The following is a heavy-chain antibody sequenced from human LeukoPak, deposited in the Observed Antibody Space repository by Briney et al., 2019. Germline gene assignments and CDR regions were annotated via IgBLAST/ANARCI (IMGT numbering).Heavy chain of an antibody. CDR1: GFTFSSYA. CDR2: ISGSGGST. V-gene: IGHV3-23*01. Sequence: GGSLRLSCAASGFTFSSYAMSWVRQAPGKGLEWVSAISGSGGSTYYADSVKGRFTISRDNSKNTLYLQMNSLRAEDTAVYYCAKGVYYDFWSGYLAAFDIWGQGTMVTVSS. CDR3: AKGVYYDFWSGYLAAFDI. J-gene: IGHJ3*02. D-gene: IGHD3-3*01.